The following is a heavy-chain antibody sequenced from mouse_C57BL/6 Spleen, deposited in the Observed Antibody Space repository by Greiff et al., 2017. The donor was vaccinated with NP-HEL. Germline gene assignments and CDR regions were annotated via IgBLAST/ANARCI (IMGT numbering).Heavy chain of an antibody. D-gene: IGHD4-1*01. CDR3: TEDGLGREFAY. J-gene: IGHJ3*01. CDR2: IDPETGGT. Sequence: QVQLKQSGAELVRPGASVTLSCKASGYTFTDYEMHWVKQTPVHGLEWIGAIDPETGGTAYNQKFKGKAILTADKSSSTAYMELRSLTSEDSAVYYCTEDGLGREFAYWGQGTLVTVSA. V-gene: IGHV1-15*01. CDR1: GYTFTDYE.